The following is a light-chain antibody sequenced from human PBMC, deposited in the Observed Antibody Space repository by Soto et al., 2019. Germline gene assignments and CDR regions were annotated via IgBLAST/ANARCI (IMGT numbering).Light chain of an antibody. CDR2: EVT. J-gene: IGLJ1*01. CDR3: QSYDSSLSGDV. CDR1: SSDVGTYDY. V-gene: IGLV2-8*01. Sequence: QSVLTQPPSASGSPGQSVTISCTGTSSDVGTYDYVSWYQQHPGKAPKLMIYEVTKRPSGVPDRFSGSKSGNTASLTVSGLQSEDEADYYCQSYDSSLSGDVFGTGTKLTVL.